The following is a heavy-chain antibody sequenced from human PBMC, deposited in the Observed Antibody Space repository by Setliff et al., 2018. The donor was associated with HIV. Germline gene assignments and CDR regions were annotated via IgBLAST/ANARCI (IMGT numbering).Heavy chain of an antibody. D-gene: IGHD6-19*01. CDR2: ISSSSRYI. J-gene: IGHJ4*02. Sequence: GGSLRLSCAASRITFSSNSMNWVRQAPGKGLEWVSSISSSSRYIYYADSVKGRFTIARDNAKNSLYLQMNSLRDEDTAVYYCARDRAYSSAKGYLDYWGQGTLVTVSS. CDR3: ARDRAYSSAKGYLDY. CDR1: RITFSSNS. V-gene: IGHV3-21*01.